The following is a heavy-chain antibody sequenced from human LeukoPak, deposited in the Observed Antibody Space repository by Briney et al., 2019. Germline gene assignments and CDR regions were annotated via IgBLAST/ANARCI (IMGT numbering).Heavy chain of an antibody. V-gene: IGHV1-69*13. Sequence: SVRVSCKASGYTFTSYYMHWVRQAPGQGLEWMGGIIPIFGTANYAQKFQGRVTITADESTSTAYMELSSLRSEDTAVYYCARHSYSGYDYYFDYWGQGTLVTVSS. D-gene: IGHD5-12*01. CDR2: IIPIFGTA. CDR3: ARHSYSGYDYYFDY. J-gene: IGHJ4*02. CDR1: GYTFTSYY.